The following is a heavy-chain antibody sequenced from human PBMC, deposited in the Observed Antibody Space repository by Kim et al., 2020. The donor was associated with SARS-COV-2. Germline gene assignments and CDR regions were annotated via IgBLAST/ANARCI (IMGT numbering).Heavy chain of an antibody. V-gene: IGHV3-30*04. CDR3: VRDLYSFGQKWFDL. J-gene: IGHJ5*02. D-gene: IGHD3-16*01. CDR1: GFTFSNHA. CDR2: MSYDGSNK. Sequence: GGSLRLSCAASGFTFSNHAMHWVRQAPGKGLDWVAVMSYDGSNKYYADSVKGRFTISRDNSKNTLFLQMKSLRVEDTAMYWCVRDLYSFGQKWFDLCGQGTPVTVYS.